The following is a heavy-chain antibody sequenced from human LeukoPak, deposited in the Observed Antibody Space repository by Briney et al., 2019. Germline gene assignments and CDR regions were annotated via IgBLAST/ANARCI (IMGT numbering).Heavy chain of an antibody. CDR2: ISSSGSTI. D-gene: IGHD2-2*01. J-gene: IGHJ4*02. V-gene: IGHV3-11*01. CDR3: ARGPPETSASVDY. CDR1: GFTFSDYY. Sequence: PGGSLRLSCAASGFTFSDYYMSWIRQAPGKGLEWVSYISSSGSTIYYADSVQGRFTISRDNAKNSLYLQMNSLRAEDTAVYYCARGPPETSASVDYWGQGTLVTVSS.